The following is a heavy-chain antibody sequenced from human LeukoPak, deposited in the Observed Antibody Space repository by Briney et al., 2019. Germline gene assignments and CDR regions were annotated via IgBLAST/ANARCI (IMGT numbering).Heavy chain of an antibody. V-gene: IGHV3-23*01. CDR2: ISGSGGST. Sequence: GGSLRLSCAVSGISLSNYGMSWVRQAPGKGLEWVAGISGSGGSTNYADSVKGRFTIYRDNPKNTLYLQMNRLRAEDTAVYFCAKRGVVIRVILVGFQKEAYYFDSWGQGALVTVSS. CDR1: GISLSNYG. CDR3: AKRGVVIRVILVGFQKEAYYFDS. D-gene: IGHD3-22*01. J-gene: IGHJ4*02.